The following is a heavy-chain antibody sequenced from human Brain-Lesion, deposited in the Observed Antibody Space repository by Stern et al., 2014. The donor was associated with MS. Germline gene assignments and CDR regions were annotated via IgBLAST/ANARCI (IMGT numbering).Heavy chain of an antibody. CDR3: ARDQRGITIFGVVTDYYYLGMNV. V-gene: IGHV1-2*02. CDR2: INPNTGGT. CDR1: GYIFTGYY. Sequence: QLVQSGAEVKKPGASVKVSCKTSGYIFTGYYIHWVRQAPGQGLEWMAWINPNTGGTKYAQKLQGRVTMSRDTSISTAYVELSSLTSDDTAVYYCARDQRGITIFGVVTDYYYLGMNVWGQGTTVTVSS. J-gene: IGHJ6*02. D-gene: IGHD3-3*01.